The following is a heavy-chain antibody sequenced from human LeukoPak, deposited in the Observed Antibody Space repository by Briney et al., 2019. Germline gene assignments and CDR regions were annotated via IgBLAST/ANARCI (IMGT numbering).Heavy chain of an antibody. J-gene: IGHJ4*02. CDR2: ISLSRST. CDR3: ASRWVLTGEPY. D-gene: IGHD7-27*01. CDR1: GDSISSSNW. Sequence: PSGTLSLTCAVSGDSISSSNWWTWVRQPPGKGLEWVGEISLSRSTNYNPSLKSRVTISLDKSNNQFSLKLSSVTAADTAVYYCASRWVLTGEPYWGQGALVTVSS. V-gene: IGHV4-4*02.